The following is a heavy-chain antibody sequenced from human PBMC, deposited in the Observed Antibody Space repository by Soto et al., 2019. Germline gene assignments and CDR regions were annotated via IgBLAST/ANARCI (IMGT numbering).Heavy chain of an antibody. Sequence: GGSLRLSCAASGFTFNTDTMHWVRQAPGKGLEWVALISDDGSNKHYADSVKGRFSISRDNSKNTLYLQLNSLRPEDTAVYYCAREAIYYDTSGFSLYYFDYWGQGSLV. CDR3: AREAIYYDTSGFSLYYFDY. J-gene: IGHJ4*02. V-gene: IGHV3-30-3*01. D-gene: IGHD3-22*01. CDR1: GFTFNTDT. CDR2: ISDDGSNK.